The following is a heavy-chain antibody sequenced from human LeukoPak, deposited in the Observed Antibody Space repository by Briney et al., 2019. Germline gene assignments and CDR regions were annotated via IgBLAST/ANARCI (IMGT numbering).Heavy chain of an antibody. CDR2: IRRGGSET. D-gene: IGHD5-18*01. CDR3: TRGGGYTYGPGRDWFDP. Sequence: PWGSLRFSCAASGFTFSNYWMTWVRRGPGNGLEWVANIRRGGSETHYVDSVRGRFTSSRAKAQNSMDLQMNSLRAEDTAVYYCTRGGGYTYGPGRDWFDPWGEGTLVTVSS. CDR1: GFTFSNYW. V-gene: IGHV3-7*01. J-gene: IGHJ5*02.